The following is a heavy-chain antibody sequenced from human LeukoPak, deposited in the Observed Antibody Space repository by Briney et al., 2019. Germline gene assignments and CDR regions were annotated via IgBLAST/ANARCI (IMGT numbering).Heavy chain of an antibody. Sequence: ASVKVSCKASGYTFTSYYMHWVRQAPGQGLEWMGITNPSGGSTTYAQKFQGRVTMTRDTSTSTVYMVLSSLRSEDTAVYYCARAVADFDYWGQGTLVTVSS. CDR3: ARAVADFDY. CDR1: GYTFTSYY. J-gene: IGHJ4*02. V-gene: IGHV1-46*01. CDR2: TNPSGGST. D-gene: IGHD6-19*01.